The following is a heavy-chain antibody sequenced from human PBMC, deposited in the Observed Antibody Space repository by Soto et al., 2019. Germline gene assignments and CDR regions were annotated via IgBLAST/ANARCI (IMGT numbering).Heavy chain of an antibody. D-gene: IGHD1-1*01. Sequence: GSLRLSCRASGFAFSEYEMNWVRQAPGKGLEWLSYISGSARTVSYADSVKGRFTISRDNAKQSLYLQMDNVRAEDTAIYYCASLSTWNKPGRGPWGQGSLVTVSS. CDR2: ISGSARTV. CDR1: GFAFSEYE. V-gene: IGHV3-48*03. CDR3: ASLSTWNKPGRGP. J-gene: IGHJ5*02.